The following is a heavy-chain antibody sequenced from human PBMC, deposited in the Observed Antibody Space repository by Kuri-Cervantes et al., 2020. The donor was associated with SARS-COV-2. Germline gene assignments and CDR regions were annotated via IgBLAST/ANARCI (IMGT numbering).Heavy chain of an antibody. J-gene: IGHJ5*02. V-gene: IGHV4-61*01. CDR1: GASMSDPMSHYY. D-gene: IGHD3-10*01. CDR2: IFHTGSN. Sequence: SETLSLPCTVSGASMSDPMSHYYWNWIRLTPGKGLEWIGYIFHTGSNSQNPSLKSRVTISLDTSKNQFSLSLNSVTPADTAVYYCATKLFGEHWFDPWGQGILVTVSS. CDR3: ATKLFGEHWFDP.